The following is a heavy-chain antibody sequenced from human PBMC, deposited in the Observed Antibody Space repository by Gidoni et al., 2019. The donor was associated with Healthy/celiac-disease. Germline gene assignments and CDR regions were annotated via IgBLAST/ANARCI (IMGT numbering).Heavy chain of an antibody. J-gene: IGHJ3*02. D-gene: IGHD3-22*01. CDR3: ASHRGLYSSGYYNDAFDI. V-gene: IGHV5-10-1*03. Sequence: DVQLLPSGAAVTKPVESLTISCKASGYSFTSYWLSWVRQMPGKGLEWMGRIDPSDSYTNYSPSFQGHVTISADKSISTAYLKWSSLKASDTAMYYCASHRGLYSSGYYNDAFDIWGQGTMVTVSS. CDR2: IDPSDSYT. CDR1: GYSFTSYW.